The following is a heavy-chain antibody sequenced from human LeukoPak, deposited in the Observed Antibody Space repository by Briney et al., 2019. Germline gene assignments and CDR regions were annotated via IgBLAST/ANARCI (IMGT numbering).Heavy chain of an antibody. V-gene: IGHV3-23*01. Sequence: GGSLRLSCAASGFTFSSCAMNWVRQAPGKGLEWVSLITGGGGSTYYTDSVKGRFTISRDNSKNTLYLQMNSLTAEDTAVYYCAKRTGNSGPFDYWGQGTRVTVSS. J-gene: IGHJ4*02. CDR2: ITGGGGST. CDR1: GFTFSSCA. CDR3: AKRTGNSGPFDY. D-gene: IGHD4-23*01.